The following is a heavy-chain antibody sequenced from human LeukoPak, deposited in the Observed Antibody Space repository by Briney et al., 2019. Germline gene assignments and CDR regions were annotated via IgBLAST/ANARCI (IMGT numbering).Heavy chain of an antibody. J-gene: IGHJ4*02. V-gene: IGHV3-33*01. CDR3: ARDRGPDSGSYYPVDY. D-gene: IGHD3-10*01. Sequence: QPGGSLRLSCAASGITFSSYGMHWVRQAPGKGLEWVAVIWYDGSNKYYADSVKGRFTISRDNSKNTLYLQMNSLRAEDTAVYYCARDRGPDSGSYYPVDYWGQGTLVTVSS. CDR1: GITFSSYG. CDR2: IWYDGSNK.